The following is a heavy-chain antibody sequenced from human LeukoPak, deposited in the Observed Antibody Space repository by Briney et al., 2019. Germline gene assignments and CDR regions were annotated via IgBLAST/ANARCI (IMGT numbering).Heavy chain of an antibody. CDR3: ARVGGTNYYYYGMDV. J-gene: IGHJ6*02. V-gene: IGHV4-61*01. Sequence: SETLSLTCTVSAGSVSNGNYYWSWLRQPPGKALEWIGYIYYTGTTYYIPSLEGRVTISVDTSKNQFSVKLNSVTAADTAVYYCARVGGTNYYYYGMDVWGQGTTVTVSS. CDR2: IYYTGTT. CDR1: AGSVSNGNYY. D-gene: IGHD1-1*01.